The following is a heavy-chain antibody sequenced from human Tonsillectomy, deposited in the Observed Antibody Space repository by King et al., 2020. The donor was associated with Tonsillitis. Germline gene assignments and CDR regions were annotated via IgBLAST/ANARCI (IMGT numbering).Heavy chain of an antibody. V-gene: IGHV3-30*18. CDR2: ISYDGSNK. J-gene: IGHJ4*02. CDR3: AKDLVNGGYSSSWYPVY. CDR1: GFTFSSYG. Sequence: QLVQSGGGVVQPGRSLRLSCAASGFTFSSYGMHWVRQAPGKGLEWVAVISYDGSNKYYADSVKGRFTISRDNSKNTLYLQMNSLRAEDTAVYYCAKDLVNGGYSSSWYPVYWGQGTLVTVSS. D-gene: IGHD6-13*01.